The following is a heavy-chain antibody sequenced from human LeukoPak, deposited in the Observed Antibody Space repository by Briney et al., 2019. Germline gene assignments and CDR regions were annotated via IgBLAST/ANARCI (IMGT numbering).Heavy chain of an antibody. CDR1: GFTFSSYE. Sequence: GGSLRLSCAASGFTFSSYEMNWVRQAPGKGLEWVSYIRSSGSSIHYADSVKGRFTISRDNAKNSLYLQMSSLRAEDTAVYYCAREDDSSGYYYGMLACGGQGSLVTVSS. D-gene: IGHD3-22*01. J-gene: IGHJ4*02. CDR3: AREDDSSGYYYGMLAC. CDR2: IRSSGSSI. V-gene: IGHV3-48*03.